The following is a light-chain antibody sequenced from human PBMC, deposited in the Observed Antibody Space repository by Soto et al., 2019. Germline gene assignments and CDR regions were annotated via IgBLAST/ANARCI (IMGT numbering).Light chain of an antibody. CDR1: QSVSSY. J-gene: IGKJ5*01. CDR3: QQRSNWPPIT. CDR2: DAS. V-gene: IGKV3-11*01. Sequence: EIVLTQSPATLSLSPGERATLSCRASQSVSSYLAWYQQKPGQAPRLLIYDASNRATGIPARFSGSASGTDFTLTSSSLEAEDLAVYYCQQRSNWPPITCGQGTRLEIK.